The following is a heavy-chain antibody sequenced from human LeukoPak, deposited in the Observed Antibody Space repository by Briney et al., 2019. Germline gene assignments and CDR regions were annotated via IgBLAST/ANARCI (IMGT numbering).Heavy chain of an antibody. CDR2: IRSKRYRGTT. CDR3: TRGPIELWLHNAMDV. CDR1: GFSFGDHA. Sequence: QAGRSLRLSCTALGFSFGDHAMSWVRQAPGKGLEWIGFIRSKRYRGTTEYAASVKGRFTISRDDSKSIAYLQMNSLETEDTAVYYCTRGPIELWLHNAMDVWGQGTTVTVSS. V-gene: IGHV3-49*04. J-gene: IGHJ6*02. D-gene: IGHD5-18*01.